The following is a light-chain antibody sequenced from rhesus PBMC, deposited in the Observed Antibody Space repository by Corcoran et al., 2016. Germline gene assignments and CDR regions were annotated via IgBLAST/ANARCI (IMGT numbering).Light chain of an antibody. Sequence: QSAPTQPPSVSGSPGQSVTISCTGTSSDIGGYNYVSWYQQHPGKAPKLMIYGVSNRPSGVSDRFSGSKSGNTSSLTISGLQAEDEADYSCCAYTTSSTFLFGGGTRLTVL. J-gene: IGLJ2*01. CDR3: CAYTTSSTFL. CDR2: GVS. CDR1: SSDIGGYNY. V-gene: IGLV2S7*01.